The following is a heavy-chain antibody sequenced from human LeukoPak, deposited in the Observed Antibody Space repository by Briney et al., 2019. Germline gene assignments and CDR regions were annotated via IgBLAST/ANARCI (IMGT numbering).Heavy chain of an antibody. CDR2: ISAYNGHT. Sequence: GASVKVSCKASGYTFTSYGISWVRQAPGQGLEWMGWISAYNGHTNYAQKLQGRVTMTTDTSTSTAYMELRSLRSDDTAVYFCARDRIAVSDPPNWFDPWGQGTLVTVSS. CDR3: ARDRIAVSDPPNWFDP. J-gene: IGHJ5*02. V-gene: IGHV1-18*01. D-gene: IGHD6-19*01. CDR1: GYTFTSYG.